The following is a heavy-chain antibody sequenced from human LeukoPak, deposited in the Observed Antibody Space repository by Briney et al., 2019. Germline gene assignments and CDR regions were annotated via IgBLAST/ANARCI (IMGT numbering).Heavy chain of an antibody. V-gene: IGHV3-23*01. Sequence: GGSLILSCAASVFNFGDSAMCCVRHAPGEGLEWISAIVGGGDITFYTGSMKGRFTISRYNSQNILYLQMNNLRVDDTAVYYCAKETKERFGELSPDWGQGVLVTVSS. CDR1: VFNFGDSA. CDR2: IVGGGDIT. J-gene: IGHJ4*02. CDR3: AKETKERFGELSPD. D-gene: IGHD3-16*02.